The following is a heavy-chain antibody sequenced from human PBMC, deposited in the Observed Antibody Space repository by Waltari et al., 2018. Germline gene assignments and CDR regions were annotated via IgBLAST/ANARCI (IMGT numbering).Heavy chain of an antibody. J-gene: IGHJ4*02. D-gene: IGHD2-8*01. CDR2: IKEDGSEK. Sequence: EVQLVESGGGLVQPGGSRRLPCAAAGFTFSRSWMSRVRQAPGKGLEWVAKIKEDGSEKDYVDSVKGRFTISRDNAKNSLYLQMDSLRAEDTAVYYCATMGVGRFDYWGQGTLVTVSS. CDR1: GFTFSRSW. CDR3: ATMGVGRFDY. V-gene: IGHV3-7*02.